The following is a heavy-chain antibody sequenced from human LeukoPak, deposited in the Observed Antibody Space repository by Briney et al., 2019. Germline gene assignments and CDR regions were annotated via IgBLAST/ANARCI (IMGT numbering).Heavy chain of an antibody. CDR1: GFTFSSYG. D-gene: IGHD2-2*01. V-gene: IGHV3-30*02. CDR3: AKSPRYCSSTSCSHALYYFDY. CDR2: IRYDGSNK. Sequence: GGSLRLSCAASGFTFSSYGMHWVRQAPGEGLEWVSFIRYDGSNKYYADSVKGRFTISRDNSKNTLYLQINSLRAEDTAVYYCAKSPRYCSSTSCSHALYYFDYWGQGTLVTVSS. J-gene: IGHJ4*02.